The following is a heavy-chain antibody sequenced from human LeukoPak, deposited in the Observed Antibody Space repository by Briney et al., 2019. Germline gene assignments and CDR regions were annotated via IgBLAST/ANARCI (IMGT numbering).Heavy chain of an antibody. CDR3: ARRFGAGGSYIIDY. CDR2: INPNSGGT. V-gene: IGHV1-2*02. J-gene: IGHJ4*02. CDR1: GYTFTGYY. D-gene: IGHD1-26*01. Sequence: ASVKVSCKASGYTFTGYYMHWVRQAPGQGLEWMGWINPNSGGTNYAQKFQGRVTMTRDTSVSTAYMELSRLRSDDTAVYYCARRFGAGGSYIIDYWGQGTLVTVSS.